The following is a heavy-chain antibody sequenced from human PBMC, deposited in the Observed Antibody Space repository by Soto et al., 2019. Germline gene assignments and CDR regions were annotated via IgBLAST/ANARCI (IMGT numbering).Heavy chain of an antibody. CDR3: AKAPYSGSSYGYFQH. J-gene: IGHJ1*01. CDR1: GFTFSSYG. Sequence: QVQLVESGGGVVQPGRSLRLSCAASGFTFSSYGMHWVRQAPGKGLEWVAVISYDGSNKYYADSVKGRFTISRDNSKNTLYLQMNSLRAEDTAVYYCAKAPYSGSSYGYFQHWGQGTLVTVS. D-gene: IGHD1-26*01. CDR2: ISYDGSNK. V-gene: IGHV3-30*18.